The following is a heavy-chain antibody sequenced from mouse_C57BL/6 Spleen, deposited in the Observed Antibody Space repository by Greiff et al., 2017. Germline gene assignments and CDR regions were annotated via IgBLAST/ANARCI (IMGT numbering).Heavy chain of an antibody. D-gene: IGHD3-2*02. CDR3: RYSSGSY. CDR2: IDPETGGT. CDR1: GYTFTAYE. V-gene: IGHV1-15*01. J-gene: IGHJ3*01. Sequence: VQLQESGAELVRPGASVTLSCKASGYTFTAYEMHWVKQTPVHGLEWIGAIDPETGGTAYNQKFKGKAILTADKSSSPAYMELRSLTSEDSAVYYCRYSSGSYWGQGTLVTVSA.